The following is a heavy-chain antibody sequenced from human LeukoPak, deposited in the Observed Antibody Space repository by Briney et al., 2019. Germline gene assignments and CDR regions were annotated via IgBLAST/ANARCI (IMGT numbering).Heavy chain of an antibody. CDR2: IYPGDSDT. CDR3: ARGGGYGAASWLDY. J-gene: IGHJ4*02. Sequence: GESLKISCKGSGYSFSDFWIVWVRQKPGQGLEWMGIIYPGDSDTRYSPSFQGQVTISADKSISTAYLQWSSLKASDTAMYYCARGGGYGAASWLDYWGQGTLVTVSS. D-gene: IGHD5-12*01. CDR1: GYSFSDFW. V-gene: IGHV5-51*01.